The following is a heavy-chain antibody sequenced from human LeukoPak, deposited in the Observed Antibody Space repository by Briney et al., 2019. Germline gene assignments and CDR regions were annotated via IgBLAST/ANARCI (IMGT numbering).Heavy chain of an antibody. CDR2: ISSSSSTI. CDR3: ARGSNIVGTTTYFDF. V-gene: IGHV3-48*02. D-gene: IGHD1-26*01. Sequence: GGSLRLSCAASGFTFSSYSMNWVRQAPGKGLDWVSYISSSSSTIYYADSVKGRFTISRDNAKNSLYLQMNSLRDEDTAVYYCARGSNIVGTTTYFDFWGQGTLVTVSS. CDR1: GFTFSSYS. J-gene: IGHJ4*02.